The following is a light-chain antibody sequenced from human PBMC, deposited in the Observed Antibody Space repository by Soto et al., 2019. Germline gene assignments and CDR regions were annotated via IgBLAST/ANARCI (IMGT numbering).Light chain of an antibody. CDR2: DVS. Sequence: QSVLTQPSSVSGSPGQSITISCTGTSSDVGGYNYVSWYQQHPGTAPKLMIYDVSNRPSGVSNRLSGSKSGNTASLTISGLQGEDEADYYCSSYTCSSTHVVFGGGTKLTVL. CDR3: SSYTCSSTHVV. J-gene: IGLJ2*01. V-gene: IGLV2-14*01. CDR1: SSDVGGYNY.